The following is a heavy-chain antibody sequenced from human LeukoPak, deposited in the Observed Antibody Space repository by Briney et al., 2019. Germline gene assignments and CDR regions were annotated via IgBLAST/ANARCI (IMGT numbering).Heavy chain of an antibody. CDR1: GGSFSGYY. V-gene: IGHV4-34*01. CDR3: ARDSVEDYYGSGSYNWFDP. D-gene: IGHD3-10*01. J-gene: IGHJ5*02. CDR2: INHSGST. Sequence: PSETLSLTCAVYGGSFSGYYWSWIRQPPGKGLEWIGEINHSGSTNYNPSLKSRVTISVDTSKNQFSLKLSSVTAADTAVYYCARDSVEDYYGSGSYNWFDPWGQGTLVTVSS.